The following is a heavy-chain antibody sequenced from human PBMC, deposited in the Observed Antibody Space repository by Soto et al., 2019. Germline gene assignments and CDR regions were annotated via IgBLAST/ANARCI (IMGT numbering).Heavy chain of an antibody. CDR2: ISAYNGNT. CDR3: ARDYRYDSSGYSRYYFDY. V-gene: IGHV1-18*01. J-gene: IGHJ4*02. D-gene: IGHD3-22*01. CDR1: GYTFTSYG. Sequence: ASVKVSCKASGYTFTSYGISWVRQAPGQGLEWMGWISAYNGNTNYAQKLQGRVTMTTDTSTSTAYMELRSLRSDDTAVYYCARDYRYDSSGYSRYYFDYWGQGTLVTVSS.